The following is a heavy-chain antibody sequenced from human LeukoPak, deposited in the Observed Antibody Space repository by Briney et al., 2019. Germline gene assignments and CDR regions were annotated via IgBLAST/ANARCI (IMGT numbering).Heavy chain of an antibody. V-gene: IGHV3-48*03. CDR1: GFTFSSYE. J-gene: IGHJ3*02. CDR3: TRAKPPYCRGGSCRTPGAFDI. CDR2: ISSDGNTI. D-gene: IGHD2-15*01. Sequence: GGSLRLSCAASGFTFSSYEMNWVRQAPGKGLEWISYISSDGNTIYYADSVKGRFTISRDNAKNSLYLHMNSLRAEDTAVYYCTRAKPPYCRGGSCRTPGAFDIRGQGTVVTVSS.